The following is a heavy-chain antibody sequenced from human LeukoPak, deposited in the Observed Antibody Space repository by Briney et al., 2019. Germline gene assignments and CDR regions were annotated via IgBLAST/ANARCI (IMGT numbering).Heavy chain of an antibody. CDR2: IYYSGST. D-gene: IGHD5-18*01. CDR3: ARGCSYGQISDY. Sequence: SETLSLTCTVSGGSISSNYWSWIRQSPGRGLELIGYIYYSGSTNYNPSLKSRVTISVDTSKNQFSLKLSSVTPADTAVYYCARGCSYGQISDYWGQGTLVTVSS. CDR1: GGSISSNY. V-gene: IGHV4-59*01. J-gene: IGHJ4*02.